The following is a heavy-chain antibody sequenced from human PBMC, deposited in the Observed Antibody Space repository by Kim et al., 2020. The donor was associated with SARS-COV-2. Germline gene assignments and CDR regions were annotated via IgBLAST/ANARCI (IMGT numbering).Heavy chain of an antibody. CDR3: ARTRITMIVVVTHFDS. V-gene: IGHV4-31*02. Sequence: SLKSRVTISVDTSKNQFSLKLSSVTAADTAVYYCARTRITMIVVVTHFDSWGQGTLVTVSS. D-gene: IGHD3-22*01. J-gene: IGHJ4*02.